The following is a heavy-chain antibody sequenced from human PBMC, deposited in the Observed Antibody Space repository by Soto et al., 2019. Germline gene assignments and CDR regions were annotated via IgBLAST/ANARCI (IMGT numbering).Heavy chain of an antibody. CDR3: AQNDYDILTGYPMPPGH. V-gene: IGHV3-30*18. J-gene: IGHJ4*02. Sequence: QVQLVESGGGVVQPGRSLRLSCAASGFTFSSYGMHWVRQAPGKGLEWVAVISYDGSNKYYADSVKGRFTNYRDNSKNTLDLQMNSLTAEDTAGYYCAQNDYDILTGYPMPPGHWGQGNLVTVSS. CDR2: ISYDGSNK. CDR1: GFTFSSYG. D-gene: IGHD3-9*01.